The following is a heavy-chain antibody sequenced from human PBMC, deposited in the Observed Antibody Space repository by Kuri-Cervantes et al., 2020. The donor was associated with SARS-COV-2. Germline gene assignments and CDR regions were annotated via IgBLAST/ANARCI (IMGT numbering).Heavy chain of an antibody. CDR1: GFTFSSYA. J-gene: IGHJ6*02. CDR3: AKGISWFGELNIGVPYYYGMDV. D-gene: IGHD3-10*01. V-gene: IGHV3-23*01. CDR2: ISGSGGST. Sequence: GGSLRLSCAASGFTFSSYAMSWVRQAPGKELEWVSAISGSGGSTYYADSVKGRFTISRDNSKNTLYLQMNSLRAEDTAVYYCAKGISWFGELNIGVPYYYGMDVWGQGTTVTVSS.